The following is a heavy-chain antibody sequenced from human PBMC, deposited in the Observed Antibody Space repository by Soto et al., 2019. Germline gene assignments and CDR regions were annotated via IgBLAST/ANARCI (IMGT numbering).Heavy chain of an antibody. CDR1: GGSISSGGYY. D-gene: IGHD3-22*01. J-gene: IGHJ3*02. V-gene: IGHV4-31*03. CDR3: ARDYYDSSGYYYTHDAFDI. Sequence: SETLSLTCTVSGGSISSGGYYWSWIRQHPGKGLEWIGYIYYSGSTYYNPSLKSRVTISVDTSKNQFSLKLSSVTAADTAVYYCARDYYDSSGYYYTHDAFDIWGQGTMVTVSS. CDR2: IYYSGST.